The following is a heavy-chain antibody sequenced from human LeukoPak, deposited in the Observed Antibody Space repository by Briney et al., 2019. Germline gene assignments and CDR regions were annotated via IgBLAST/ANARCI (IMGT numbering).Heavy chain of an antibody. J-gene: IGHJ1*01. Sequence: ASVTVSCKASGHTFTVHYIHWVRQGPGQGLEWLGWITLNSGDTHYAQKFQGRLTMTSDTSISTGYMELSRLQFDDTAVYYCAREGQLGLDNWGQGTLVTVSS. D-gene: IGHD1-1*01. CDR2: ITLNSGDT. CDR3: AREGQLGLDN. CDR1: GHTFTVHY. V-gene: IGHV1-2*02.